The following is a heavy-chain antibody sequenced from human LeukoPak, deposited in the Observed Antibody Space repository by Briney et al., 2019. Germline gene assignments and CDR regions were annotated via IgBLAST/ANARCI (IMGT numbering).Heavy chain of an antibody. J-gene: IGHJ4*02. CDR2: IWYDGSNK. V-gene: IGHV3-33*01. CDR3: ARGSIMVTSFDY. Sequence: PGGSLRLSCAASGLTFSSYGIHWVRQAPGKGLEWVAVIWYDGSNKYYADSVKGRFTISRDNSKNPLYLQMNSLRAEDTAVYYCARGSIMVTSFDYWGQGTLVTVSS. D-gene: IGHD2-21*02. CDR1: GLTFSSYG.